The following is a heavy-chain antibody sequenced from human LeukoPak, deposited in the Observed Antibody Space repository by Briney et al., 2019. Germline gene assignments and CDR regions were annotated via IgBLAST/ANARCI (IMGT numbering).Heavy chain of an antibody. Sequence: GASVKVSCKASGYTFTGYYMHWVRQAPGQGLEWMGWINPNSGGTNYAQKFQGWVTMTRDTSISTAYMELSRLRSDDTAVYYCARGDRIRAAAAGMKYWGQGTLVTVSS. CDR3: ARGDRIRAAAAGMKY. CDR2: INPNSGGT. V-gene: IGHV1-2*04. J-gene: IGHJ4*02. CDR1: GYTFTGYY. D-gene: IGHD6-13*01.